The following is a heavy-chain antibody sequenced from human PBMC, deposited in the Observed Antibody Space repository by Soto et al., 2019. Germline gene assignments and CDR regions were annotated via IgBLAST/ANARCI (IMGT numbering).Heavy chain of an antibody. J-gene: IGHJ3*02. CDR2: ISWNSGSI. Sequence: GGSLRLSCAASGFTFDDYAMHWVRQAPGKGLEWVSGISWNSGSIGYADSVKGRFTISRDNAKNSLYLQMNSLRAEDTALYYCAKDIFPESPEGAFDIWGQGTMVTVSS. CDR3: AKDIFPESPEGAFDI. CDR1: GFTFDDYA. V-gene: IGHV3-9*01.